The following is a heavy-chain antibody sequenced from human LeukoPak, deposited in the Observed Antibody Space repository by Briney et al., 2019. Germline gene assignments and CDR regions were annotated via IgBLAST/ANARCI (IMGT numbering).Heavy chain of an antibody. CDR2: VYYSGST. Sequence: PSETLSLTCTFSVDSITTYYWSWIRQPPGKGLEWIGYVYYSGSTNYNPSLKGRVTMSIDTPKNQFSLELTSVTAADTAVYYCVRHTWFGTRHWFDPWGQGTLVTVSS. D-gene: IGHD3-10*01. V-gene: IGHV4-59*08. CDR1: VDSITTYY. CDR3: VRHTWFGTRHWFDP. J-gene: IGHJ5*02.